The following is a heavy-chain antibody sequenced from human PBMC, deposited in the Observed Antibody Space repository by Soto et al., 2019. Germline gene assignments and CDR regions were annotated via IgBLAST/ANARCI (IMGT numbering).Heavy chain of an antibody. J-gene: IGHJ5*02. V-gene: IGHV3-23*01. CDR1: GLTFSSYA. CDR3: AKDADVCWFDP. Sequence: LRLSYAASGLTFSSYAMSWVRQAPGKGLEWVSAISGSGGSTYYADSVKGRFTISRDNSKNTLYLQMNSLRVEDTAVYYCAKDADVCWFDPWGQGTLVTVSS. CDR2: ISGSGGST.